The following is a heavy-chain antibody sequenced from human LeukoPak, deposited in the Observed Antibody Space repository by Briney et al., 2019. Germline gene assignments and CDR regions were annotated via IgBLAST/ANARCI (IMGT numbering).Heavy chain of an antibody. CDR3: SPDCAGSTTCYRDYHI. Sequence: PGGSLRLSCAASGIAFNEAWMTWVRQPPGKGLEWVGRIKTKVHGGTIDYAAPVKGRFIISRDDSKNMLYLEMNGLKSEDTGPYYCSPDCAGSTTCYRDYHIWGQGTMVTVSS. CDR2: IKTKVHGGTI. V-gene: IGHV3-15*01. CDR1: GIAFNEAW. D-gene: IGHD2/OR15-2a*01. J-gene: IGHJ3*02.